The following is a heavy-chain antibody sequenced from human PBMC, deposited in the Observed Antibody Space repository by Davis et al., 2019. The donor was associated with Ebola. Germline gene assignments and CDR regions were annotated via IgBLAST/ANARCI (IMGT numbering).Heavy chain of an antibody. Sequence: KVSCKASGYTFTSYAMHWVRQMPGKGLEWMGVIYPGDSDTRYSPSFQGQVTISADKSISTAYLQWSSLKASDTAMYYCAKTSNVGYYYGMDVWGQGTTVTVSS. CDR2: IYPGDSDT. D-gene: IGHD1-26*01. V-gene: IGHV5-51*01. CDR3: AKTSNVGYYYGMDV. CDR1: GYTFTSYA. J-gene: IGHJ6*02.